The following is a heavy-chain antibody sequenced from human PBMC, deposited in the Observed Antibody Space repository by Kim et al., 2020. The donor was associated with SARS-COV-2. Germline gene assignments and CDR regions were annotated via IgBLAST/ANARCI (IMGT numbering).Heavy chain of an antibody. CDR2: ILYDGSEK. V-gene: IGHV3-30-3*01. CDR3: ARELWVRVGATSSFDI. J-gene: IGHJ3*02. D-gene: IGHD1-26*01. CDR1: GFTFSTYT. Sequence: GGSLRLSCEASGFTFSTYTMHWVRQAPGKGLEWVAAILYDGSEKYYADSVKGRFTLSRDNSKNTLFMEMDSLGAEDTAVYYCARELWVRVGATSSFDIWGRGTIVTVSS.